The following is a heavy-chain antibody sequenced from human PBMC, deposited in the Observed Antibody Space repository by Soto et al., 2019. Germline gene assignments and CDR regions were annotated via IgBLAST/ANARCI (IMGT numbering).Heavy chain of an antibody. CDR2: INYSGST. J-gene: IGHJ6*03. Sequence: QVQLQQWGAGLLKPSETLSLTCAMSGGSFSGYYWNWIRQSPGKGLEWIAEINYSGSTNYNPSLTSRVTISVDTSKEQFSRKLSSVTAADTAVYYCGLFVVYTDYYLDVWGKGTTVTVSS. CDR3: GLFVVYTDYYLDV. D-gene: IGHD2-2*02. CDR1: GGSFSGYY. V-gene: IGHV4-34*01.